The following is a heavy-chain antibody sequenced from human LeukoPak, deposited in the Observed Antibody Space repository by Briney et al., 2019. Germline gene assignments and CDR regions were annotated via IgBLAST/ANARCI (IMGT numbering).Heavy chain of an antibody. D-gene: IGHD5-18*01. V-gene: IGHV1-18*01. CDR3: ARTTLPPSTAYPIQLWLEDYYYGMDV. Sequence: ASVKVSCKASGYTFTSYGISWVRQAPGQGLEWMGWISAYNGNTNYAQKLQGRVTMTTDTSTSTAYMELRSLRSDDTAVYYCARTTLPPSTAYPIQLWLEDYYYGMDVWGQGTTVTVSS. CDR2: ISAYNGNT. CDR1: GYTFTSYG. J-gene: IGHJ6*02.